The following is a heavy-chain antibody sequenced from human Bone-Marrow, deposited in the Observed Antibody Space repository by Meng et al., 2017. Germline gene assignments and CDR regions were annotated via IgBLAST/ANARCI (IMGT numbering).Heavy chain of an antibody. CDR1: GFTFSSYG. V-gene: IGHV3-33*01. D-gene: IGHD6-13*01. CDR3: ARDGGSSWYYFDY. Sequence: GGSLRLSCAASGFTFSSYGMHWVRQAPGKGLEWVAVIWYDGSNKYYVDSVKGRFTISRDNSKNTLYLQMNSLRAEDTAVYYCARDGGSSWYYFDYWGQGTLVTVSS. J-gene: IGHJ4*02. CDR2: IWYDGSNK.